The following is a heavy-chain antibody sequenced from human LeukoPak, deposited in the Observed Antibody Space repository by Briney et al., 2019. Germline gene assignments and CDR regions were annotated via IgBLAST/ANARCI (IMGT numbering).Heavy chain of an antibody. D-gene: IGHD5-12*01. CDR1: GFTFGNYA. CDR3: ARDIVATYAFDL. V-gene: IGHV3-49*03. Sequence: GGSLRLSCTASGFTFGNYAMSWFRQAPGKGLEWVGFLGGKAYGGTPEYAASVRGRFTISRDDSRSIVYLQMNSLQTEDSAMYFCARDIVATYAFDLWGQGTMVTASS. J-gene: IGHJ3*01. CDR2: LGGKAYGGTP.